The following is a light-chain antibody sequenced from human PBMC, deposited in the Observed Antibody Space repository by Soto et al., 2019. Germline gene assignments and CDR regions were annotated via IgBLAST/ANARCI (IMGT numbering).Light chain of an antibody. CDR1: QSLGSGY. J-gene: IGKJ1*01. Sequence: EILLTQSPGTLSLSPGGRATLSGSASQSLGSGYLAWYRQKPGQAPRILIYAASSRATGVPDRFSGSGSGTDFSLTISRLEPEDFAVYYCQQYDTSPRTFGQGTKVDIK. CDR3: QQYDTSPRT. V-gene: IGKV3-20*01. CDR2: AAS.